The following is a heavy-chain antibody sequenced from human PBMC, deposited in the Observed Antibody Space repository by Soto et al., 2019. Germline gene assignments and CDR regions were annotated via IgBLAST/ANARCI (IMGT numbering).Heavy chain of an antibody. CDR1: GYTFTGYD. CDR3: AREKIGQQLVTGAYYYYGMDV. CDR2: INPNSGGT. V-gene: IGHV1-2*04. Sequence: QVQLVQSGAEVKKPGASVKVSYKASGYTFTGYDMHWVRQAPGRGLERKGWINPNSGGTNYEQKCQGWVTMIRDTSNSTAHMELGRLRSDDAAVYYCAREKIGQQLVTGAYYYYGMDVWGQGTTVTVSS. J-gene: IGHJ6*02. D-gene: IGHD6-13*01.